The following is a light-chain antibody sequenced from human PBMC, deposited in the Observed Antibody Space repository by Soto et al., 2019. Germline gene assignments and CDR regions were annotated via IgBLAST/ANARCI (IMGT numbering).Light chain of an antibody. CDR1: SSDVGGYNY. V-gene: IGLV2-14*01. Sequence: QSVLPQPASVSGSPGQSITISCTGTSSDVGGYNYVSWYQQHPGKAPKLMIYEVSNRPSGVSNRFSGSKSGNTASLTISGLQAEDVADYYCSSYTSSSPYVFGTGTKVTVL. CDR2: EVS. J-gene: IGLJ1*01. CDR3: SSYTSSSPYV.